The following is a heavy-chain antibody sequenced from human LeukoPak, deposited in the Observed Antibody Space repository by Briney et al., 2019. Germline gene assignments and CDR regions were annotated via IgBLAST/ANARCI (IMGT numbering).Heavy chain of an antibody. CDR3: ARASCSGGSCYLDGWKTRTRFDY. J-gene: IGHJ4*02. V-gene: IGHV3-48*03. Sequence: PGGSLRLSCAASGFTFSSYEMNWVRQAPGKGLEWVSYISSSGSTIYYADSVKGRFTISRDNAKNSLYLQMNSLRAEDTAVYYCARASCSGGSCYLDGWKTRTRFDYWGQGTLVTVSS. CDR1: GFTFSSYE. CDR2: ISSSGSTI. D-gene: IGHD2-15*01.